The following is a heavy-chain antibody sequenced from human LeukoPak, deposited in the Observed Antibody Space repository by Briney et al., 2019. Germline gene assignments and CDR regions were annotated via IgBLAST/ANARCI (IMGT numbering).Heavy chain of an antibody. CDR1: GGTFSSYA. J-gene: IGHJ4*02. CDR2: ILPILGIA. Sequence: SVKVSCKASGGTFSSYAISWLRQAPGQGLEWMGRILPILGIANYAQKFQGRVTITTDESTSTAYMGLSRLRSEDTAVYYCARESHSGSTTGTIFFDYWGQGTLVTVSS. D-gene: IGHD1-1*01. V-gene: IGHV1-69*04. CDR3: ARESHSGSTTGTIFFDY.